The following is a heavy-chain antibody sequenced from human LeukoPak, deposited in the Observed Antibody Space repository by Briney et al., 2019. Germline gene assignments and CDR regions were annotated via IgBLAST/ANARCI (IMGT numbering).Heavy chain of an antibody. Sequence: PSETLSLTCTVSGGSISSGDYYWSWIRQPPGKGLEWIGYIYYSGSTYYNPSLKSRVTISVDTSKNQFSLKLSSVTAADTAVYYCARDHDFWSGSGAYYYCGMDVWGQGTTVTVSS. CDR3: ARDHDFWSGSGAYYYCGMDV. CDR1: GGSISSGDYY. D-gene: IGHD3-3*01. J-gene: IGHJ6*02. CDR2: IYYSGST. V-gene: IGHV4-30-4*01.